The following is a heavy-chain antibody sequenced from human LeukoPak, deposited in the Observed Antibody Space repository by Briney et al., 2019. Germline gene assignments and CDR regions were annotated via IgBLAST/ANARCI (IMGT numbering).Heavy chain of an antibody. Sequence: SQTLSLTCAVSGGSISSGGYSWSWIRQPPGKGLEWIGYIYYSGSTNYNPSLKSRVTISVDTSKNQFSLKLSSVTAADTAVYYCARSSSGGYYYYYYMDVWGKGTTVTISS. CDR3: ARSSSGGYYYYYYMDV. CDR1: GGSISSGGYS. V-gene: IGHV4-30-4*07. D-gene: IGHD2-15*01. J-gene: IGHJ6*03. CDR2: IYYSGST.